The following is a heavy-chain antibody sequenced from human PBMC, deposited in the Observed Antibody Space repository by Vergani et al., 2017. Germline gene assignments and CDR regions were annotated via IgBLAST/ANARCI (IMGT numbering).Heavy chain of an antibody. CDR1: ADSISSGSYY. D-gene: IGHD6-19*01. CDR3: ARXRPGSGWSPGDFDD. CDR2: IYYSGLT. V-gene: IGHV4-39*01. J-gene: IGHJ4*02. Sequence: QLQLQQSGPGLVKPSETLFLTCTVSADSISSGSYYWGWIRQPPGKSLEWIGSIYYSGLTYYNPSLKSRVAISVDTSKNQFSLKVTSVTAADTAVYVCARXRPGSGWSPGDFDDWGQGILVTVSS.